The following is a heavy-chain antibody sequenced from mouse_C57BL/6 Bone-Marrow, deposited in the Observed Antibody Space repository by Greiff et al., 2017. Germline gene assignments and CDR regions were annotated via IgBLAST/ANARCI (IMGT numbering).Heavy chain of an antibody. CDR2: ISYDGSN. V-gene: IGHV3-6*01. D-gene: IGHD6-2*01. CDR1: GYSITSGYY. J-gene: IGHJ3*01. CDR3: ASSSQFAY. Sequence: EVKLMESGPGLVKPSPSLSLTCSVTGYSITSGYYWNWIRQFPGNKLEWMGYISYDGSNNYNPSLKNRISITRDTSKNQFFLTLNSVTTEDTAPYCCASSSQFAYWGQGTLVTVSA.